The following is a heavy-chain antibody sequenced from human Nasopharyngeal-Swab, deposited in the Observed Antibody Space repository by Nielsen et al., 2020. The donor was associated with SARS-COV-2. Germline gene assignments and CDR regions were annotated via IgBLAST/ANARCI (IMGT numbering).Heavy chain of an antibody. Sequence: SVKVSCKASGGTFSSYTFAWVRHAPGQGLEWMGRVIPILDIINYAQKFQGRVTFTADKSTGTVYMDLNSLDSDDTAIYYCARGRSGGATNWFDPWGQGTLVTVSS. V-gene: IGHV1-69*02. CDR3: ARGRSGGATNWFDP. CDR1: GGTFSSYT. CDR2: VIPILDII. J-gene: IGHJ5*02. D-gene: IGHD2-15*01.